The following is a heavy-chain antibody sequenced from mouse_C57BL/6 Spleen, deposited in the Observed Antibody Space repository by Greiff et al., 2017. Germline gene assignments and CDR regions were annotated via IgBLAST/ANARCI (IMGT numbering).Heavy chain of an antibody. J-gene: IGHJ3*01. V-gene: IGHV3-6*01. Sequence: EVKLQESGPGLVKPSQSLSLTCSVTGYSITSGYYWNWIRQFPGNKLEWMGYISYDGSNNYNPSLKNRISITRDTSKNQFFLKLNSVTTEDTATYYCAVGSYDGYYVAYWGQGTLVTVSA. CDR3: AVGSYDGYYVAY. CDR2: ISYDGSN. D-gene: IGHD2-3*01. CDR1: GYSITSGYY.